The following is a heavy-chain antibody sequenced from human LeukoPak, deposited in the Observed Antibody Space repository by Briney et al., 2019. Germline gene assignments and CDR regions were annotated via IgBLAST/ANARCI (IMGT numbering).Heavy chain of an antibody. D-gene: IGHD6-19*01. V-gene: IGHV3-74*01. CDR1: GFTFSSYW. J-gene: IGHJ4*02. Sequence: GGSLRLSCAASGFTFSSYWMHWVRQAPGKGLVWVSRINNDGSSIIYADSVKGRFTISRDNAKNTLYLQMYSLRAEDTAVYYCARGMAGSSRFDNWGQGTLVTVSS. CDR3: ARGMAGSSRFDN. CDR2: INNDGSSI.